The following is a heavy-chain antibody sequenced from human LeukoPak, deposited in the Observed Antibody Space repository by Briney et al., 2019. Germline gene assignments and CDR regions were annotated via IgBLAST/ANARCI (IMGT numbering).Heavy chain of an antibody. D-gene: IGHD3-22*01. CDR2: ISPSGDRT. J-gene: IGHJ4*02. Sequence: SGGSLRLSCAASGFTFSSYAMSWVRQAPGKGLEWVSFISPSGDRTSNADSGEGRFTISRDNTRNTLYLQMNSLRDEDTGVYYCAIMHGYYDGSGFWVQWGQGTLVTVSS. CDR1: GFTFSSYA. CDR3: AIMHGYYDGSGFWVQ. V-gene: IGHV3-23*01.